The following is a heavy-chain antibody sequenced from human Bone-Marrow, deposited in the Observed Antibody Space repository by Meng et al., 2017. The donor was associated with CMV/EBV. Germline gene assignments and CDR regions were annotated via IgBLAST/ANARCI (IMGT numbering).Heavy chain of an antibody. CDR3: AKDRIFGEVGYFDY. V-gene: IGHV3-30*02. J-gene: IGHJ4*02. CDR1: GCPFSSYG. Sequence: YGAASGCPFSSYGMHWVRQAPGKGLEWVAFIRYGGSNKYYADSVKGRFTISRDNSKNTLYLQMNSLRAEDTAVYYCAKDRIFGEVGYFDYWGQGTLVTVSS. D-gene: IGHD3-3*02. CDR2: IRYGGSNK.